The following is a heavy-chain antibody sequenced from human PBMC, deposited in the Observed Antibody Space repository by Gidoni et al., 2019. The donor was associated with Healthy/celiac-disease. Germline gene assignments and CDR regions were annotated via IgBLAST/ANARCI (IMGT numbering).Heavy chain of an antibody. CDR2: IKQDGSEK. D-gene: IGHD6-13*01. CDR3: ARDFYSSSWSPYSHYYGIDV. J-gene: IGHJ6*02. CDR1: GFTLSSYW. Sequence: EVQLVVSGGGLVQPGGSLRLSCAASGFTLSSYWMSWVCQAPGKGLEWVAKIKQDGSEKYYLDSVKGRFTIPRDTAKNSLYLQMTSLRAEDTAVSYCARDFYSSSWSPYSHYYGIDVWGQGTTVTVSS. V-gene: IGHV3-7*01.